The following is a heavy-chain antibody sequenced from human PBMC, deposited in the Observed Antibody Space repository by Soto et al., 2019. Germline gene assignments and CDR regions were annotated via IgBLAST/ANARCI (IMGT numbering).Heavy chain of an antibody. Sequence: GGSLRLSCAASGFNFNIFAMNWVRQAPGKGLEWVSGINWNGGSTGYADSVKGRFTISRDNAKNSLYLQMNSLRAEDTALYYCARVALEYGSGSYYFDYWGQGTLVTVSS. CDR3: ARVALEYGSGSYYFDY. D-gene: IGHD3-10*01. V-gene: IGHV3-20*04. CDR1: GFNFNIFA. CDR2: INWNGGST. J-gene: IGHJ4*02.